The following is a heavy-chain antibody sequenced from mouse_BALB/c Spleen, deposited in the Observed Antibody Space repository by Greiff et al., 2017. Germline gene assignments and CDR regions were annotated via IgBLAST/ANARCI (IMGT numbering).Heavy chain of an antibody. Sequence: EVQGVESGGGLVKPGGSLKLSCAASGFTFSSYTMSWVRQTPEKRLEWVATISSGGSYTYYPDSVKGRFTISRDNAKNTLYLQMSSLKSEDTAMYYCTREYYGSSFPFAYWGQGTLVTVSA. CDR1: GFTFSSYT. V-gene: IGHV5-6-4*01. CDR2: ISSGGSYT. CDR3: TREYYGSSFPFAY. D-gene: IGHD1-1*01. J-gene: IGHJ3*01.